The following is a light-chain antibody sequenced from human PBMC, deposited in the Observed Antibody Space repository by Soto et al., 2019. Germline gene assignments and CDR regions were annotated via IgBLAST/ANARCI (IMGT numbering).Light chain of an antibody. CDR3: GTWDSSLSAFYV. V-gene: IGLV2-8*01. CDR1: SSDVGGYNY. J-gene: IGLJ1*01. Sequence: QSVLTQPPSASGSPGQSVTISCTGTSSDVGGYNYVSWYQQHPGKAPKLMIYEVSKRPSGVPDRFSGSKSGNTASLGITGLQTGDEADYYCGTWDSSLSAFYVFGTGTKLTVL. CDR2: EVS.